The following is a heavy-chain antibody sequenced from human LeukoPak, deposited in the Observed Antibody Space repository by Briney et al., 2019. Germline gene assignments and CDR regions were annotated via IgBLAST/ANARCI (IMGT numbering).Heavy chain of an antibody. D-gene: IGHD5-12*01. J-gene: IGHJ4*02. CDR2: INPNSGDT. CDR3: ARDPHSGYAHFDY. Sequence: ASVTVSCKASGYIFTGYYIYWVRQAPGQGLEWMGWINPNSGDTKYAQKFQGRVTMTRDTSINTAYMELSRLRYDDTAVYYCARDPHSGYAHFDYWGQGTLVTVSS. V-gene: IGHV1-2*02. CDR1: GYIFTGYY.